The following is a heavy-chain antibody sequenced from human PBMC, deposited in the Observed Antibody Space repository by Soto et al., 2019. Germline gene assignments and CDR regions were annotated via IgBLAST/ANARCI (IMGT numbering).Heavy chain of an antibody. V-gene: IGHV3-15*01. D-gene: IGHD3-10*01. CDR2: IRSKTDGETT. CDR3: TSPYYYGSGSSFDY. Sequence: GGSLRLSCAASGFTFSNAWMSWVRQAPGKGLEWVGRIRSKTDGETTDYAAPVKGRFTISRDDSKNTVYLQMNSLKTEDTAVYYCTSPYYYGSGSSFDYWGQGTLVTVSS. J-gene: IGHJ4*02. CDR1: GFTFSNAW.